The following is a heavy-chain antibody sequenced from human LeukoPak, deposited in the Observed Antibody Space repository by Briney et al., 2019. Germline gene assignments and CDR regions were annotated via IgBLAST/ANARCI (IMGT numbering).Heavy chain of an antibody. D-gene: IGHD2-15*01. CDR1: GFTFSSYG. Sequence: GGSLRLSCAASGFTFSSYGMHWVRQAPGKGLEWVAFIRYDGSNKYYADSVKGRFTISRDNSKNTLYLQMNSLRAEDTAVYYCARASKVVVVVAAYNWFDPWGQGTLVTVSS. CDR3: ARASKVVVVVAAYNWFDP. CDR2: IRYDGSNK. J-gene: IGHJ5*02. V-gene: IGHV3-30*02.